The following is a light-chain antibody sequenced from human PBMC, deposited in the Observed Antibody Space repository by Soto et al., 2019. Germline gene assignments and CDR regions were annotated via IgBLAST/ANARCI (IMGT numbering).Light chain of an antibody. J-gene: IGLJ1*01. CDR3: CSYADNYSYV. V-gene: IGLV2-11*01. CDR2: DVS. Sequence: QSVLTQPRSVSGSPGQSVTISCTGTSSDVGAYNYVSWYQQHPGKAPKLMTYDVSKRPSGVPDRFSGSKSCNTASLTISGLQAEDEADYYCCSYADNYSYVFGTGTKVTVL. CDR1: SSDVGAYNY.